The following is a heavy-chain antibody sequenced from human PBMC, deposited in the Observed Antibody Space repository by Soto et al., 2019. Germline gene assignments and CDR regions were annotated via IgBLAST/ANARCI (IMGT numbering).Heavy chain of an antibody. CDR3: ARGQGSGWFY. CDR2: INHSEST. J-gene: IGHJ4*02. D-gene: IGHD6-19*01. Sequence: QVQLQQWGAGLVKPSETLSLTCTVYGGSFSGYYWCWIRQPPGEGLEWVGEINHSESTNNNPSLKSRVTISVDPSKNQVSLKLSSVTAADTAVYYCARGQGSGWFYWGQGTLVTVSS. CDR1: GGSFSGYY. V-gene: IGHV4-34*01.